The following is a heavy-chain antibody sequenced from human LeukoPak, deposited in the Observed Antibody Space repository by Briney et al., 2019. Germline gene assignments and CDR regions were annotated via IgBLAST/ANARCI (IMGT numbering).Heavy chain of an antibody. CDR1: GYTFTTYG. CDR2: ISAYDGNT. CDR3: ASVSSGRMDDAFDI. V-gene: IGHV1-18*01. Sequence: ASVKVSCKASGYTFTTYGISWVRQAPGQGLEWMGWISAYDGNTNYAQKFQGTVTMTTDTSTSTAYMELRSMRSGDTAVYYCASVSSGRMDDAFDIWGQGTMVTVSS. D-gene: IGHD6-19*01. J-gene: IGHJ3*02.